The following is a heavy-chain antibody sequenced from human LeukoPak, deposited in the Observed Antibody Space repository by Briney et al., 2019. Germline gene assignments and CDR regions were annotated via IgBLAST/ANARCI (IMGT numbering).Heavy chain of an antibody. J-gene: IGHJ4*02. Sequence: PGGSLRLSCAASGFTFSNYAMSWGRQAPGKGLEWGSVISGSGGSTYHADSVKGRLTISRDNSNNTLYLQMNSLRAEDTAVYYCAKVCQFSHNSDYFDYWGQGTLVTVSS. V-gene: IGHV3-23*01. CDR1: GFTFSNYA. CDR2: ISGSGGST. CDR3: AKVCQFSHNSDYFDY.